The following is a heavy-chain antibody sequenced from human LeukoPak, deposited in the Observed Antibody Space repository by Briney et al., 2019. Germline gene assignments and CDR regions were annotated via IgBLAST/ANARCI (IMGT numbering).Heavy chain of an antibody. CDR1: GFTFSTYA. CDR3: AKDGTYYYDSSGYWGYFDY. V-gene: IGHV3-23*01. D-gene: IGHD3-22*01. Sequence: GGSLRLSCAASGFTFSTYAMSWVRQAPGKGLEWVSAIPGSGDSTYYADSVRGRLTISRDNAKNSLYLQMNSLRAEDTALYYCAKDGTYYYDSSGYWGYFDYWGQGTLVTVSS. CDR2: IPGSGDST. J-gene: IGHJ4*02.